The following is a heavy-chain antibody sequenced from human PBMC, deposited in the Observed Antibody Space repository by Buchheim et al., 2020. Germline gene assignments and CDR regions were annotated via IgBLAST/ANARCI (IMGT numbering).Heavy chain of an antibody. J-gene: IGHJ6*02. CDR3: AGEYSSSYPYYYYGIDV. V-gene: IGHV1-8*01. D-gene: IGHD6-6*01. Sequence: QVQLVQSGAEVKKPGASVKVSCKASGYTFTSYDINWVRQATGQGLEWMGWMNPNSGNTGYAQKFQGRVTMTRNTSISTAYMELNSLRSEDTAVYYCAGEYSSSYPYYYYGIDVWSQGTT. CDR2: MNPNSGNT. CDR1: GYTFTSYD.